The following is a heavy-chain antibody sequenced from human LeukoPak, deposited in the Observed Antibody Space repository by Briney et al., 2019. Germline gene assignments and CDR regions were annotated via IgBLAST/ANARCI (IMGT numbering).Heavy chain of an antibody. V-gene: IGHV3-23*01. D-gene: IGHD4-23*01. J-gene: IGHJ4*02. CDR2: IRGSGGTT. Sequence: GGSLRLSCAASGFTFSSYAMYWVRQAPGKGLEWVSVIRGSGGTTYYADSVKGGFTISRDNSKNMLYLQMNSQRAEDTAVYYCARDARDGYGGNPFDYWGQGTLVTVSS. CDR3: ARDARDGYGGNPFDY. CDR1: GFTFSSYA.